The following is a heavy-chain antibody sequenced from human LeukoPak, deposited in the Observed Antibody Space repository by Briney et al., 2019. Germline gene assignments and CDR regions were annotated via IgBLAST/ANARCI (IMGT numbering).Heavy chain of an antibody. V-gene: IGHV4-31*03. Sequence: PSQTLSLTCTVSGGSISSGGYYWSWIRQHPGKGLEWIGYIYYSGSTYYNPSLKSRVTISVDTSKNQFSLKLSSVTAADTAVYYCARRRGINDYSNWRAIPYYGMDVWGQGTTVTVS. CDR2: IYYSGST. CDR3: ARRRGINDYSNWRAIPYYGMDV. J-gene: IGHJ6*02. CDR1: GGSISSGGYY. D-gene: IGHD4-11*01.